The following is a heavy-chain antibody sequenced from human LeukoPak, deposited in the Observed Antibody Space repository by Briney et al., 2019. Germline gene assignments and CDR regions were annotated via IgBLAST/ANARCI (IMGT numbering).Heavy chain of an antibody. J-gene: IGHJ4*02. Sequence: SETLSLTCTVSGGSISIYYWSRIRQPPGKGLEWIGYIYYSGSTNYNPSLKSRVTISVDTSKNQFSLKLSSVTAADTAVYYCAREGYSSFYYWGQGTLVTVSS. CDR3: AREGYSSFYY. D-gene: IGHD6-13*01. V-gene: IGHV4-59*01. CDR2: IYYSGST. CDR1: GGSISIYY.